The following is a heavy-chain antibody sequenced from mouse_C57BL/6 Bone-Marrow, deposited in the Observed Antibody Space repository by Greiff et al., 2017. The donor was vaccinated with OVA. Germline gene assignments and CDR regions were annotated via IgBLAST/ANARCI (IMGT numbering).Heavy chain of an antibody. CDR3: ARCMLDRITFLKEYMDY. CDR1: GYTFTDHT. V-gene: IGHV1-78*01. CDR2: IYPRDGST. D-gene: IGHD2-4*01. Sequence: VQLQQSDAELVKPGASVKISCKVSGYTFTDHTIHWMKQRPEQGLEWIGYIYPRDGSTKYNEKFKGKATMTADKSSSTAYMQLNSLTSEDSAVYFCARCMLDRITFLKEYMDYWGQGTSVTVSS. J-gene: IGHJ4*01.